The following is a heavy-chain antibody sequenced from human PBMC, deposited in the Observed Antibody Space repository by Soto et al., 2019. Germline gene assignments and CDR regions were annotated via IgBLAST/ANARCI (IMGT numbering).Heavy chain of an antibody. CDR1: GGSISSSSYY. J-gene: IGHJ6*02. D-gene: IGHD5-18*01. CDR3: VSHVGGYSYALGYYYYGMDV. Sequence: PSETLSLTCTVSGGSISSSSYYWGWIRQPPGKGLEWIGSIYYSGSTYYNPSLKSRVTISVDTSKNQFSLELSSVTAADTAVYYFVSHVGGYSYALGYYYYGMDVWGQGTTVTVSS. CDR2: IYYSGST. V-gene: IGHV4-39*01.